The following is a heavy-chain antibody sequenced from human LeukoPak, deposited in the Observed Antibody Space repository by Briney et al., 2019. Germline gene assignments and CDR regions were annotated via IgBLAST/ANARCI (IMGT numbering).Heavy chain of an antibody. CDR2: IYYTGRT. J-gene: IGHJ4*02. D-gene: IGHD4-11*01. CDR1: VGSLTIYW. V-gene: IGHV4-59*01. Sequence: PSETPSLTSTLPVGSLTIYWWSTIRQSPGKGLECIGRIYYTGRTTYNPSLQSRVTLSIDTSKNQFSLKLSSVTAADTAVYYCARGRPYSNFVEDYFDYWGQGTLVTVSS. CDR3: ARGRPYSNFVEDYFDY.